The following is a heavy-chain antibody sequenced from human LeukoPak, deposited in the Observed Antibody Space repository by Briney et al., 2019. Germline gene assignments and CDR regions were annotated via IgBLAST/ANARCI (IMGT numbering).Heavy chain of an antibody. CDR2: ISYDGSNK. Sequence: GGSLRLSCAASGFTFSSYGMHWVRQAPGKGLEWVAVISYDGSNKYYADSVKGRFTISRDNSKNTLYLQMNCLRAEDTAVYYCAKDSRRRPYSSGLDYWGQGTLVTVSS. J-gene: IGHJ4*02. CDR3: AKDSRRRPYSSGLDY. V-gene: IGHV3-30*18. CDR1: GFTFSSYG. D-gene: IGHD6-19*01.